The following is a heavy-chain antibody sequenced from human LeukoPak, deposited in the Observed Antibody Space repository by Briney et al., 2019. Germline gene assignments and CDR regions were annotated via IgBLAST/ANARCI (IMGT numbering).Heavy chain of an antibody. J-gene: IGHJ4*02. D-gene: IGHD3-10*01. CDR3: ARQTRRRYYYGSGSYDSYFDY. V-gene: IGHV3-48*01. Sequence: PGGSLRLSCAASGFTFSSYSMNWVRQAPGKGLEWVSYISSSSSPIYYADSVKGRFTISRDNAKNSLYLQMNSLRAEDTAVYYCARQTRRRYYYGSGSYDSYFDYWGQGTLVTVSS. CDR2: ISSSSSPI. CDR1: GFTFSSYS.